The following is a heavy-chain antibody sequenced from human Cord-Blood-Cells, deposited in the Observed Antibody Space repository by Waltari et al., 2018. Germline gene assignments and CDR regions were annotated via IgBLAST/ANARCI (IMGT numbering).Heavy chain of an antibody. CDR2: IIPILGIA. CDR3: ARGPEDGYYYYMDV. Sequence: QVQLVQSGAEVKKPGSSVKVPCKASGGTFSSYATSWVRQAPGQGLEWMGRIIPILGIANYAQKFQGRVTITADKSTSTAYMELSSLRSEDTAVYYCARGPEDGYYYYMDVWGKGTTVTVSS. V-gene: IGHV1-69*09. CDR1: GGTFSSYA. J-gene: IGHJ6*03.